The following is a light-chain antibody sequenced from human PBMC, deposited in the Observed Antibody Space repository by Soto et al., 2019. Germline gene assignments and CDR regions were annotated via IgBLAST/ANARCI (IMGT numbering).Light chain of an antibody. CDR1: SSDVGGYNY. Sequence: QSALTQPASVSGSPGQSSTISCTGTSSDVGGYNYVSWYQQHPGKVPKLMIYDVSNRPSGVSNRFSGYKSGNTASLTISGLQAEDEADYYCSSYTSSSIVVFGGGTQLTVL. V-gene: IGLV2-14*01. CDR2: DVS. CDR3: SSYTSSSIVV. J-gene: IGLJ2*01.